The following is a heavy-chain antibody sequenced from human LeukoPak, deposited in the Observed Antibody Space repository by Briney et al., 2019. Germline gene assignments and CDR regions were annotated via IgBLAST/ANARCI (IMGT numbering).Heavy chain of an antibody. D-gene: IGHD6-13*01. CDR1: GYTFTSYY. CDR3: ASDSAAAGTDY. V-gene: IGHV1-46*03. CDR2: INPSGGST. J-gene: IGHJ4*02. Sequence: GASVKVSCKASGYTFTSYYMHWVRQAPGQGLEWMGIINPSGGSTSYAQKFQGRVTMTRDTSTSTVYMELRSLRSEDTAVYYCASDSAAAGTDYWGQGTMVTVSS.